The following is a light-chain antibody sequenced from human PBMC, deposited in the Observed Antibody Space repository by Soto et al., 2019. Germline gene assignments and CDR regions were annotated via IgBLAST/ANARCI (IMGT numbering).Light chain of an antibody. J-gene: IGLJ3*02. CDR2: EVT. CDR3: SSYAGGNNLV. V-gene: IGLV2-8*01. CDR1: SSDIGAYNY. Sequence: QSVLTQPPSASGSPGQSVTISCTGTSSDIGAYNYVSWYQQHPGKVPKLMIYEVTKRPSGVPDRFSGSQSGNTASLTVSGLQAEDEADYYCSSYAGGNNLVFGGVTKLTVL.